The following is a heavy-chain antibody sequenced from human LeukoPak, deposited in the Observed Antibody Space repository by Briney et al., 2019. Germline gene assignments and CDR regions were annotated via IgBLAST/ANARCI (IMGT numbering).Heavy chain of an antibody. CDR3: ARGTGYCSSTSCYTLVY. J-gene: IGHJ4*02. V-gene: IGHV4-59*08. CDR2: IYYSGST. D-gene: IGHD2-2*02. CDR1: GGSISSYY. Sequence: SETLSLTCTVSGGSISSYYWSWIRQPPGKGLEWIGYIYYSGSTYYNPSLKSRVTISVDTSKNQFSLKLSSVTAADTAVYYCARGTGYCSSTSCYTLVYWGQGTLVTVSS.